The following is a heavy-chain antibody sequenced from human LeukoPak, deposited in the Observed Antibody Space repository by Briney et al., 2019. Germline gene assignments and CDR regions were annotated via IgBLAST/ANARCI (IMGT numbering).Heavy chain of an antibody. CDR1: GYSISSYY. V-gene: IGHV4-4*07. D-gene: IGHD1-26*01. CDR3: AREDHTGSLDY. CDR2: IYTSGNT. Sequence: SETLSLTCTVSGYSISSYYWSWIRQPAGKGLEWIGRIYTSGNTNYNPSLKSRVTMSLDTSKNQFSLKLTSVAAADTAVYYCAREDHTGSLDYWGQGTLVTVSS. J-gene: IGHJ4*02.